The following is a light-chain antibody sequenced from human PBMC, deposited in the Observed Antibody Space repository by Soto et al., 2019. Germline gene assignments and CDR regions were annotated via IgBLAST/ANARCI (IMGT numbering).Light chain of an antibody. V-gene: IGLV6-57*01. CDR2: EDN. J-gene: IGLJ3*02. Sequence: NFMLTQPHSVSASPGKTVTISCTRSSGSIASNYVQWYQQRPGSSPTTVIYEDNQRPSGVPDRFSGSIDSSSNSASLTISGLKTEDEADYYCQSYDSVFGGGTKLTVL. CDR3: QSYDSV. CDR1: SGSIASNY.